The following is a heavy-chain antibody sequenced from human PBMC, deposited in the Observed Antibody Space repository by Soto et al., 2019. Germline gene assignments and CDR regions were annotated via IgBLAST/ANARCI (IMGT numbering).Heavy chain of an antibody. CDR2: ISSSSSYI. CDR3: AGRGGYYDSSGYRIMDV. Sequence: PGGSLRLSCAASGFTFSSCSMNWVRQAPGKGLEWVSSISSSSSYIYYADSVKGRFTISRDNAKNSLYLQMNSLRAEDTAVYYCAGRGGYYDSSGYRIMDVWGQGTTVTVSS. CDR1: GFTFSSCS. D-gene: IGHD3-22*01. V-gene: IGHV3-21*01. J-gene: IGHJ6*02.